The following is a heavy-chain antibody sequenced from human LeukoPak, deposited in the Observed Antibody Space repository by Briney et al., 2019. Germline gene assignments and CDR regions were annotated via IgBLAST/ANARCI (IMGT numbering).Heavy chain of an antibody. D-gene: IGHD1-14*01. Sequence: PSETLSLTCAVYGGSFSGYYWSWIRRPPGKGLEWVGYIYYSGSTNYNPSLKSRVTISVDTSKNQFSLKLSSVTAADTAVYYCARWTGRLKRAFDIWGQGTMVTVSS. CDR1: GGSFSGYY. CDR3: ARWTGRLKRAFDI. J-gene: IGHJ3*02. V-gene: IGHV4-59*12. CDR2: IYYSGST.